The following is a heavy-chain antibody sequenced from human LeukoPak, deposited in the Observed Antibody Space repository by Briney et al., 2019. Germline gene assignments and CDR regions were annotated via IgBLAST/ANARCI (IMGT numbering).Heavy chain of an antibody. J-gene: IGHJ4*02. CDR3: ARQGGGAVQMATIRIDLDY. Sequence: HGESLKISCKGSGYSFTSYWIGWVRQMPGKGLEWVGIIYPGDSDTRYSPSFQGQVTISVDKSISTAYLQWSSLKASDTAIYYCARQGGGAVQMATIRIDLDYWGQGTLVTVSS. V-gene: IGHV5-51*01. CDR2: IYPGDSDT. D-gene: IGHD5-24*01. CDR1: GYSFTSYW.